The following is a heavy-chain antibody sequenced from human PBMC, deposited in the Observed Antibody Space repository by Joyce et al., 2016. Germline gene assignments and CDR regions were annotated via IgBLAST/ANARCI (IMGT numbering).Heavy chain of an antibody. J-gene: IGHJ6*02. CDR2: ISYSGTD. CDR3: ARDRNEGYCTSARCYYYYYYGMDV. V-gene: IGHV4-59*01. CDR1: GGSINTYY. Sequence: QVQLQESGPGLVKPSETLSLTCTVSGGSINTYYWSWIRQPPGKGLEWIGYISYSGTDNYAPTLKSRVTISVDTAKNQISLKVTSVTAADTAVYYCARDRNEGYCTSARCYYYYYYGMDVWGQGTTVTVSS. D-gene: IGHD2-2*01.